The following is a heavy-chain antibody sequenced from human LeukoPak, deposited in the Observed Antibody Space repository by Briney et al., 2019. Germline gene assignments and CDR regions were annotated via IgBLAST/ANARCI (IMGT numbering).Heavy chain of an antibody. V-gene: IGHV7-4-1*02. CDR1: GGTFSSYA. Sequence: ASVKVSCKASGGTFSSYAISWVRQAPGQGLEWMGWINTNTGNPTYAQGFTGRFVFSLDTSVSTAYLQISSLKAEDTAVYYCARDLADSGYDFNYYYGMDVWGQGTTVTVSS. J-gene: IGHJ6*02. CDR2: INTNTGNP. CDR3: ARDLADSGYDFNYYYGMDV. D-gene: IGHD5-12*01.